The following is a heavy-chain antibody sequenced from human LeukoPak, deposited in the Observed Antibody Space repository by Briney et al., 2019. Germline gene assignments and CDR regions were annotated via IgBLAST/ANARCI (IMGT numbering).Heavy chain of an antibody. CDR2: IYYSGST. V-gene: IGHV4-39*07. D-gene: IGHD6-13*01. Sequence: GSLRLSCAASGFTFSSYSMNWVRQAPGEGLEWIGSIYYSGSTYYNPSLKSRVTMSVDTSKNQFSLKLSSVTAADTAVYYCASESSSSPDAFDIWGQGTMVTVSS. J-gene: IGHJ3*02. CDR3: ASESSSSPDAFDI. CDR1: GFTFSSYS.